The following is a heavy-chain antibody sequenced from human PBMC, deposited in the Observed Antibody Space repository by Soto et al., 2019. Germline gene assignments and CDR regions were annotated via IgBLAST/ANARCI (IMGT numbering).Heavy chain of an antibody. V-gene: IGHV3-43*01. D-gene: IGHD3-9*01. J-gene: IGHJ4*02. CDR2: ISWDGGST. CDR1: GFTFDDYT. Sequence: GGSLRLSCAASGFTFDDYTMHWVRQAPGKGLEWVSLISWDGGSTYYADSVKGRFTISRDNSKNSLYLQMNSLRTEDTALYYCAKDSYDILTGMAIDYWGQGTLVTVSS. CDR3: AKDSYDILTGMAIDY.